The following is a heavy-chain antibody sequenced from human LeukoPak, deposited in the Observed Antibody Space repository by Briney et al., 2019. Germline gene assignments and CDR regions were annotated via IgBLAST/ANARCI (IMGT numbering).Heavy chain of an antibody. CDR2: ISPTGEGT. CDR1: GFAFSNTG. V-gene: IGHV3-23*01. J-gene: IGHJ4*02. CDR3: ARDAGGTWPFDY. Sequence: GGSLRLSCATSGFAFSNTGMTWVRQAPDRGLEWVSTISPTGEGTHYADSVKGRFTISRDNSKNTLSLFMDSLRADDTDTYYCARDAGGTWPFDYWGQGTRVIVSS. D-gene: IGHD1-1*01.